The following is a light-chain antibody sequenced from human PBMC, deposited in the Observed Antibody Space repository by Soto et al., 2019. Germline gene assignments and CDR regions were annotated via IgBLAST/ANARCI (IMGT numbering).Light chain of an antibody. CDR2: GAS. Sequence: EIVLTQSPDTLSLSSGESATLSCLAIQSVSSSYLAWYQQKPGQAPRLLIFGASSRATGIPDRFSGSGSGTDFTLTISRLEPEDFAVYYCQQYGRSLPITFGQGTRLEIK. V-gene: IGKV3-20*01. J-gene: IGKJ5*01. CDR3: QQYGRSLPIT. CDR1: QSVSSSY.